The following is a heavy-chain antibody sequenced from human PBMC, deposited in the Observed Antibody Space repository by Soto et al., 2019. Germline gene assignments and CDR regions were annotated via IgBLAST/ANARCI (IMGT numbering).Heavy chain of an antibody. D-gene: IGHD5-18*01. Sequence: AETLSLTCAVSGGSINSNNWLSWVRQPPGKGLEWIGEIYHSGSTNYNPSLKSRVTISVDTSKNQFSLNLSSVTAADTAVYYCARSPDTAMVLYYFDYWGQGTLVT. CDR2: IYHSGST. J-gene: IGHJ4*02. CDR3: ARSPDTAMVLYYFDY. V-gene: IGHV4-4*02. CDR1: GGSINSNNW.